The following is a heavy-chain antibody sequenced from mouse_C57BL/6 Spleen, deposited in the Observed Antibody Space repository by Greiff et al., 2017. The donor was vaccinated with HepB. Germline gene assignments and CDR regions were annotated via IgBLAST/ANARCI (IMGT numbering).Heavy chain of an antibody. CDR3: ARGYYDYGGFAY. V-gene: IGHV1-69*01. J-gene: IGHJ3*01. CDR2: IDPSDSYT. D-gene: IGHD2-4*01. CDR1: GYTFTSYW. Sequence: QVQLQQPGAELVMPGASVKLSCKASGYTFTSYWMHWVKQRPGQGLEWIGEIDPSDSYTNYNQKFKGKSTLTVDKSSSTASMQLSSLTSEDSAVYYCARGYYDYGGFAYWGQGTLVTVSA.